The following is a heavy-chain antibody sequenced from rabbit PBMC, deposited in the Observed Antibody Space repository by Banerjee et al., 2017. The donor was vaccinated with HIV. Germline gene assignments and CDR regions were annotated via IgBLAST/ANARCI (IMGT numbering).Heavy chain of an antibody. D-gene: IGHD4-1*01. J-gene: IGHJ4*01. Sequence: QEQLEESGGDLVKPEGSLTLTCTASGFSFSSSYWICWVRQAPGKGLEWIACIYAGSSGSTYYASWAKGRFTISKTSSTTVTLQMTSLTAADTATYLCARDLAGVIGWNFNLWGPGTLVTVS. CDR1: GFSFSSSYW. CDR3: ARDLAGVIGWNFNL. CDR2: IYAGSSGST. V-gene: IGHV1S45*01.